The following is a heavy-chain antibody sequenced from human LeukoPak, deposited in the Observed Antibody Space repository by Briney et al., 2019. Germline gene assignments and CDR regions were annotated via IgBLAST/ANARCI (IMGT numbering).Heavy chain of an antibody. CDR1: GGSSNNYW. V-gene: IGHV4-4*02. J-gene: IGHJ4*02. D-gene: IGHD6-19*01. Sequence: SETLSLTCAVSGGSSNNYWWSWVRQPAGKGRERIGESYHSGKTNYNVSLKSRVTMSVDKSKNQFSLKLTSVTAADTAFYFCARHIAVAGQRGFDYWGQGTLVTVSS. CDR3: ARHIAVAGQRGFDY. CDR2: SYHSGKT.